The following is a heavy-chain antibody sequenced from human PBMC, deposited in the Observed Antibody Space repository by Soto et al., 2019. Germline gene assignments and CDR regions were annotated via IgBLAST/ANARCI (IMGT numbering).Heavy chain of an antibody. J-gene: IGHJ6*02. Sequence: QLQLQESGSGQVKPSQTLSLTCAVSGGSISSGGYSWTWIRQPPGKGLEWIGYIYHSGSTYYNPSLKSRVTISVDRSKNQFSLKLSSVTAADTAVYYCARVPDVWGQGTTVTVSS. CDR1: GGSISSGGYS. CDR3: ARVPDV. V-gene: IGHV4-30-2*01. CDR2: IYHSGST.